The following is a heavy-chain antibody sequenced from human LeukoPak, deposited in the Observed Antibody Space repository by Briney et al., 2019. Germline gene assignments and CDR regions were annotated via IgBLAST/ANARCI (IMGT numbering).Heavy chain of an antibody. V-gene: IGHV1-69*06. J-gene: IGHJ4*02. CDR3: ARVKDSSGFQY. Sequence: ASVKVSCKASGYTFTTYGISWVRQAPGQGLEWMGGIIPIFGTANYAQKFQGRVTITADKSTSTAYMELSSLRSDDTAVYYCARVKDSSGFQYWGQGTLVTVSS. CDR1: GYTFTTYG. CDR2: IIPIFGTA. D-gene: IGHD3-22*01.